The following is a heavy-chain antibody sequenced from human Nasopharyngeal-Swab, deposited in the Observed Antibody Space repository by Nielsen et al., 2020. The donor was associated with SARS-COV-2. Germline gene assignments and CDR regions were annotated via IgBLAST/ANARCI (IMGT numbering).Heavy chain of an antibody. CDR2: IYYSGST. CDR3: AGVSMDFGY. D-gene: IGHD5-24*01. CDR1: GGSISSSSYY. Sequence: SETLSLTCTVSGGSISSSSYYWGWIRQPPGKGLEWIGSIYYSGSTYYNSSLRSRVTISVDTSKNQFSLKLSSVTAADTAVYYCAGVSMDFGYWGQGTLVTVSS. V-gene: IGHV4-39*01. J-gene: IGHJ4*02.